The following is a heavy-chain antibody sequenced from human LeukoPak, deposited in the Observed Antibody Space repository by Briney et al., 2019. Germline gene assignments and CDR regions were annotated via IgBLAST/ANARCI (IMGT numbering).Heavy chain of an antibody. V-gene: IGHV1-46*01. CDR2: INPSGGST. CDR3: ARVGYSSGWYEDGYYFDY. D-gene: IGHD6-19*01. CDR1: GYTFTSYY. J-gene: IGHJ4*02. Sequence: ASVKVSCKASGYTFTSYYMHWVRQAPGQGLEWMGIINPSGGSTSYAQKFQGRVTMTRDMSTSTVCMELSSLRSEDTAVYYCARVGYSSGWYEDGYYFDYWGQGTLVTVSS.